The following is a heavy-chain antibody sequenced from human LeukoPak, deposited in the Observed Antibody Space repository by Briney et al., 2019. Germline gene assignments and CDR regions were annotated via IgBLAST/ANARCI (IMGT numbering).Heavy chain of an antibody. CDR3: ARDRGIAAAGKDFDY. J-gene: IGHJ4*02. Sequence: SVKVSCKASGGTFSSYAISWVRQAPGQGLEWKGGIIPIFGTANYAQKFLGRVTITADASTRPAYMELSSLRSEDTAVYYCARDRGIAAAGKDFDYWGQGTLVTVSS. D-gene: IGHD6-13*01. V-gene: IGHV1-69*01. CDR2: IIPIFGTA. CDR1: GGTFSSYA.